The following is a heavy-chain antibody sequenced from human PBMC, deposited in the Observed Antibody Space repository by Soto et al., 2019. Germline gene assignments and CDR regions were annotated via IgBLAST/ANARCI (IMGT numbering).Heavy chain of an antibody. Sequence: SENLSLTCTVSGGSISSYYWSWIRQPPGKGLEWIGYIYYSGSTNYNPSLKSRVTISVDTSKNQFSLKLSSVTAADTAVYYCARSILAYCGGDCPISDWGQGTLVTVSS. CDR1: GGSISSYY. CDR2: IYYSGST. J-gene: IGHJ4*02. D-gene: IGHD2-21*02. V-gene: IGHV4-59*01. CDR3: ARSILAYCGGDCPISD.